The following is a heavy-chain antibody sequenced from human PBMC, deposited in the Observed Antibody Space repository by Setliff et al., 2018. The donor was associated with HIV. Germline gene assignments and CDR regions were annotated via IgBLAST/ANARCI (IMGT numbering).Heavy chain of an antibody. V-gene: IGHV4-38-2*01. CDR3: ARVFVDTAVLRVLEYYFDS. D-gene: IGHD5-18*01. CDR2: IYHSEST. J-gene: IGHJ4*02. CDR1: GFSISSRYY. Sequence: SETLSLTCDVSGFSISSRYYWGWIRQPPGKGLEWIGSIYHSESTYYNPSLKSRVTISVDTSKNQFSLRMRSVTAADTAVYYCARVFVDTAVLRVLEYYFDSWGRGTLVTVSS.